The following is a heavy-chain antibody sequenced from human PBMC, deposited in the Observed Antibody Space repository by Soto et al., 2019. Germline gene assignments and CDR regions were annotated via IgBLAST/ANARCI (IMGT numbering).Heavy chain of an antibody. J-gene: IGHJ4*02. D-gene: IGHD4-17*01. Sequence: GASVKVSCKASGGTFSSYAISWVRQAPGQGLEWMGGIIPIFGTANYAQKFQGRVTITADESTSTAYMELSSLRSEDTAVYYCARDTGYGDYEGNFDYWGQGTLVTVSS. V-gene: IGHV1-69*13. CDR2: IIPIFGTA. CDR1: GGTFSSYA. CDR3: ARDTGYGDYEGNFDY.